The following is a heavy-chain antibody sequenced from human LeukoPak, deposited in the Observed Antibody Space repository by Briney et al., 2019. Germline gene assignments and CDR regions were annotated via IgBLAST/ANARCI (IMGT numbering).Heavy chain of an antibody. CDR3: ARSQPEYDTSGYYYEGQDY. Sequence: GGSLRLSCAASGFTVSSNYTSWVRQAPGKGLAWVSRINSDGSSTTYADSAYGRFTISRDNARNTLYLQMNSLRAEDTAVYYCARSQPEYDTSGYYYEGQDYWGQGTLVTVSS. CDR1: GFTVSSNY. CDR2: INSDGSST. D-gene: IGHD3-22*01. J-gene: IGHJ4*02. V-gene: IGHV3-74*01.